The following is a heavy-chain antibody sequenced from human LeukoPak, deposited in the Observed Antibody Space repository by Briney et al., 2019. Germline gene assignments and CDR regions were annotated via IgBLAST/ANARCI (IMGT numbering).Heavy chain of an antibody. CDR3: ARASHYDYVWGSYRFVYEDY. CDR1: GYTFTGYY. Sequence: ASVKVSCKASGYTFTGYYMHWVGQAPGQGLEWMGWMNPNSGNTGYAQKFQGRVTMTRNTSISTAYMELSSLRSEDTAVYYCARASHYDYVWGSYRFVYEDYWGQGTLVTVSS. V-gene: IGHV1-8*02. CDR2: MNPNSGNT. J-gene: IGHJ4*02. D-gene: IGHD3-16*02.